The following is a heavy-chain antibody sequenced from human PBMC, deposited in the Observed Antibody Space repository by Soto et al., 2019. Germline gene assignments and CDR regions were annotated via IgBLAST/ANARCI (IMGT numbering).Heavy chain of an antibody. Sequence: QVQLVQSGAEVKKPGASVKVSCKASGYTFTGYYMHWVRQAPGQGLEWLGWINPNSGGTNYAQKFQGWVTMTRDTSISTAYMELGRLRSDDTAVYYCARGKGWLVEWDYYYYGMDVWGQGTTVTVSS. CDR1: GYTFTGYY. V-gene: IGHV1-2*04. D-gene: IGHD6-19*01. CDR3: ARGKGWLVEWDYYYYGMDV. CDR2: INPNSGGT. J-gene: IGHJ6*02.